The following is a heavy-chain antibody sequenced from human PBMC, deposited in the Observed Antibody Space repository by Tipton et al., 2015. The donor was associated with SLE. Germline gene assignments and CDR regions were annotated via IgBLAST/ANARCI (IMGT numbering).Heavy chain of an antibody. CDR1: GFTFSSYA. Sequence: SLRLFCTASGFTFSSYAMSWVRQAPGKGLEWVSVIYSGGSTYYADSVKGRFTISRDNSKSTLYLQMNSLRAEDTAVYYCAKAIVFWSGYYLFDSWGQGTLVTVSS. CDR3: AKAIVFWSGYYLFDS. CDR2: IYSGGST. V-gene: IGHV3-23*03. D-gene: IGHD3-3*01. J-gene: IGHJ4*02.